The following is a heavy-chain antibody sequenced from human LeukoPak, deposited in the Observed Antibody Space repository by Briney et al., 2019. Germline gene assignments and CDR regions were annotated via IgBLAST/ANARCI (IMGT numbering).Heavy chain of an antibody. CDR3: ARDSGYDGGHFDY. CDR2: IYYSGST. V-gene: IGHV4-59*01. J-gene: IGHJ4*02. D-gene: IGHD5-12*01. CDR1: GGSISSYY. Sequence: SETLSLTCTGYGGSISSYYWSWIRQPPGKGLEWIGYIYYSGSTNYNPSLKSRVTISVDTSKNQFSLKLSSVTAADTAVYYCARDSGYDGGHFDYWGQGTLVTVSS.